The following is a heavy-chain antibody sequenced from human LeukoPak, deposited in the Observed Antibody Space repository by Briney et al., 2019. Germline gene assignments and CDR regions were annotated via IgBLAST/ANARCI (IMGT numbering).Heavy chain of an antibody. V-gene: IGHV4-59*01. CDR2: IYYSGST. CDR3: ARRGCASWLDY. D-gene: IGHD2-21*01. Sequence: SETLSLTCTVSGGSISSYYWSWIRQPPGKGLEWIGYIYYSGSTNYNPSLKSRVTISVDTSKNQFSLKLSSVTAADTAVYYCARRGCASWLDYWGQGTLVTVSS. CDR1: GGSISSYY. J-gene: IGHJ4*02.